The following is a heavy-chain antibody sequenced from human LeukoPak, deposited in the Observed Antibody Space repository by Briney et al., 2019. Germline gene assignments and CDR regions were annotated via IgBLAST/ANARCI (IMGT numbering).Heavy chain of an antibody. CDR3: ARNSESLTHPKY. Sequence: PGGSLRLSCAASGFTLGVYWMTWVRQAPGKGLEWVANINQDGSEKHYLDSVKGRFTISRDDPRNSLSLQMSSLRAEDTAIYYCARNSESLTHPKYWGQGTLVTVSS. CDR1: GFTLGVYW. V-gene: IGHV3-7*01. D-gene: IGHD1-14*01. J-gene: IGHJ4*02. CDR2: INQDGSEK.